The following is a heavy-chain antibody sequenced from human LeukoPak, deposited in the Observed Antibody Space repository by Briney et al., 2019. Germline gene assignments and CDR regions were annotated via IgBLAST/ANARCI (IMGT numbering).Heavy chain of an antibody. Sequence: PGGSLRLSCAASGFTFSSYEMNWVRQAPGKGLEWVSYISSSGSTIYYADSVKGRFTISRDNAKNSLYLQMNSLRAEDTAVYYCARDICDFWMGCSVPYYYMDVWGKGAMVTVSS. CDR3: ARDICDFWMGCSVPYYYMDV. D-gene: IGHD3-3*01. V-gene: IGHV3-48*03. CDR2: ISSSGSTI. CDR1: GFTFSSYE. J-gene: IGHJ6*03.